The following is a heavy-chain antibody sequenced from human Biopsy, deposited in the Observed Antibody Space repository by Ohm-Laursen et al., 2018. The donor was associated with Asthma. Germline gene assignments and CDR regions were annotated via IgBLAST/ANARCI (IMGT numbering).Heavy chain of an antibody. Sequence: GASVNVSCKASGDSFSNYAISWVRQAPGQGLEWMGGLIPVLGTPDHAQMFEGRVTITADESASTAYMGLSSLSSEDTAVYYCARGYSGSDRIVYYYSGLEVWGQGTTVTVSS. D-gene: IGHD5-12*01. CDR3: ARGYSGSDRIVYYYSGLEV. CDR2: LIPVLGTP. V-gene: IGHV1-69*13. CDR1: GDSFSNYA. J-gene: IGHJ6*02.